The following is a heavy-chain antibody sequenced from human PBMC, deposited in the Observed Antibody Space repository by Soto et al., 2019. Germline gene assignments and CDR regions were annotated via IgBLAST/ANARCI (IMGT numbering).Heavy chain of an antibody. CDR1: GFTFRDYY. CDR3: ARVAAVGIYYFDY. D-gene: IGHD6-13*01. J-gene: IGHJ4*02. CDR2: ISGSTTGI. Sequence: QVQLVESGGGLVKPGGSLRLSCAASGFTFRDYYMAWSRQAPGKGLEWISYISGSTTGIYYADSVKGRVTISTDNAETTLYLHLSGLRAEDTGVYYCARVAAVGIYYFDYWGQGTLVTVSS. V-gene: IGHV3-11*01.